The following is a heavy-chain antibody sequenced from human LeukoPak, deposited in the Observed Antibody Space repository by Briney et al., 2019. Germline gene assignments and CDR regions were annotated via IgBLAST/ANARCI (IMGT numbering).Heavy chain of an antibody. Sequence: GGSLRLSCAASGFTFSSYAMSWVRQAPGKGLEWVSAISGSGGSTYYADSVKGRFTISRDNSKNTLYLQMNSLRAEDTAVYYCAKANMLLSRSRTGFGYWGQGTLVTVSS. CDR3: AKANMLLSRSRTGFGY. CDR2: ISGSGGST. D-gene: IGHD3-10*01. J-gene: IGHJ4*02. CDR1: GFTFSSYA. V-gene: IGHV3-23*01.